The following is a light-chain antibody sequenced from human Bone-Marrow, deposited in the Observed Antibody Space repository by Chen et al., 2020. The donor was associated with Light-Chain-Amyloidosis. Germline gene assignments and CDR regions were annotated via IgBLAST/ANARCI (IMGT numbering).Light chain of an antibody. CDR3: QHYYTTPRT. CDR1: RGISKS. CDR2: GTS. Sequence: DIQMTQSPSSLSASVGDRVTITCRASRGISKSLAWYQLKPGKAPKLLIYGTSKLHNGVPSRFSGSESGTDYTLTISGLQPEDFATYFCQHYYTTPRTFGQGTKLEIK. J-gene: IGKJ2*01. V-gene: IGKV1-NL1*01.